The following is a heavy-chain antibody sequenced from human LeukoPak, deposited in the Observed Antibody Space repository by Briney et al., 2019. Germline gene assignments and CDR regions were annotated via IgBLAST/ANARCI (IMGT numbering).Heavy chain of an antibody. V-gene: IGHV3-30*18. CDR3: AKGVDYCSGGSCPADY. CDR1: GFTFSNYG. Sequence: PGGSLRLSCEASGFTFSNYGIHWVRQAPGKGLEWVAVISYDGNNKYYADSVKGRFTISRDNSKNTLFLQMNSLRAEDTAVYYCAKGVDYCSGGSCPADYWGPGTLVTVSS. CDR2: ISYDGNNK. D-gene: IGHD2-15*01. J-gene: IGHJ4*02.